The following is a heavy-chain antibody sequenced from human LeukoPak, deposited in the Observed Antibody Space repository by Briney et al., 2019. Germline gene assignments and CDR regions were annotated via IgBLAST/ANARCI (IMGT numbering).Heavy chain of an antibody. CDR3: ASRQGSSRDYYYYYMDV. J-gene: IGHJ6*03. V-gene: IGHV1-46*01. CDR2: INPSGGST. D-gene: IGHD6-6*01. CDR1: GYTFTSYY. Sequence: ASVKVSCKASGYTFTSYYMHWVRQAPGQGLEWMGIINPSGGSTSHAQKFQGRVTITTDESTSTAYMELSSLRSEDTAVYYCASRQGSSRDYYYYYMDVWGKGTTVTVSS.